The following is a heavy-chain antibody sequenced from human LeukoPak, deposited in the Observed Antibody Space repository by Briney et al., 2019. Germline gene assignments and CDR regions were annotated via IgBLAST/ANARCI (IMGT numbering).Heavy chain of an antibody. V-gene: IGHV4-34*01. D-gene: IGHD2-2*01. CDR1: GGSFSGYY. Sequence: PSETLSLTCAVYGGSFSGYYWSWIRQPPGKGLEWIGEINHSGSTNYNPSLKSRVTMSVDTSKNQFSLKLSSVTAADTAVYYCARGRGGYCSSTSCSPGPYYFDYWGQGTLVTVSS. J-gene: IGHJ4*02. CDR3: ARGRGGYCSSTSCSPGPYYFDY. CDR2: INHSGST.